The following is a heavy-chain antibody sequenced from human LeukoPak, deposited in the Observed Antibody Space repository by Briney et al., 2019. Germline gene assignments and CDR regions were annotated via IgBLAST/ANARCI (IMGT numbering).Heavy chain of an antibody. V-gene: IGHV3-21*01. CDR2: ITSSSSYI. J-gene: IGHJ4*02. Sequence: GGSLRLSCAASGFTFSSYSMNWVRQAPGKGLEWVLSITSSSSYIYYAVSVKGRFTISRDNAKNSLYLQMNSLRAEDTAVYYCARAVSDFGYSSRGDYFDSWGQGTLVTVSS. CDR3: ARAVSDFGYSSRGDYFDS. D-gene: IGHD6-13*01. CDR1: GFTFSSYS.